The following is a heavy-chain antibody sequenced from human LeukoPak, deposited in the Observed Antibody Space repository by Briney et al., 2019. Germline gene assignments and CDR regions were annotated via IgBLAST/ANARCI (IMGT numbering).Heavy chain of an antibody. Sequence: PGGSLRLSFAAPGFTFSDYYMSWIRRIPGKGLEWISYTSSSGTTIYYADSVKGRFTISRDNAKNSLYLQMNSLRAEDMALYYCAKDTQREDYYYMDVWGKGTTVTVSS. D-gene: IGHD1-26*01. CDR2: TSSSGTTI. CDR1: GFTFSDYY. J-gene: IGHJ6*03. CDR3: AKDTQREDYYYMDV. V-gene: IGHV3-11*01.